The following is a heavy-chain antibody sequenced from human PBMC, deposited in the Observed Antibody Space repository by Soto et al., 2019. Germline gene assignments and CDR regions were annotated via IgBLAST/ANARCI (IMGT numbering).Heavy chain of an antibody. CDR3: ARDYGDYEREGTYDY. J-gene: IGHJ4*02. D-gene: IGHD4-17*01. CDR2: ISSSSSTI. V-gene: IGHV3-48*01. CDR1: GFTFSSYS. Sequence: GGSLRLSCAASGFTFSSYSMNWVRQAPGKGLEWVSYISSSSSTIYYADSVKGRFTISRDNAKNSLYLQMNSLRAEDTAVYYCARDYGDYEREGTYDYWGQGTLVTVSS.